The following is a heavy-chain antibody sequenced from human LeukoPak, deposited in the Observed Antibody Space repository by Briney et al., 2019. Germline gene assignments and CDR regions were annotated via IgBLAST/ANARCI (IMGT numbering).Heavy chain of an antibody. D-gene: IGHD2-2*01. V-gene: IGHV1-69*13. Sequence: ASVKVSCKASGGTXSSYGISGVRQAPGQGLEWMGGIIPIFGTANYAQKFQGRVTITADESTTTAYMELSSLRSEDTAVYYCARALPATIGPELLPRYYFDYWGQGTLVTVSS. J-gene: IGHJ4*02. CDR1: GGTXSSYG. CDR3: ARALPATIGPELLPRYYFDY. CDR2: IIPIFGTA.